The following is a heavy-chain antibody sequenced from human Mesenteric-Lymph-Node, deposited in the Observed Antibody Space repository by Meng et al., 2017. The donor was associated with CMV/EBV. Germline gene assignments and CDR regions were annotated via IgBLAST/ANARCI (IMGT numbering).Heavy chain of an antibody. D-gene: IGHD3-9*01. J-gene: IGHJ4*02. CDR3: ARASRVRYFDWLLPSFDY. CDR1: GYSISSGYY. V-gene: IGHV4-61*01. Sequence: SETLSLTCTVSGYSISSGYYWGWIRQPPGKGLEWIGYIYYSGSTNYNPSLKSRVTISVDTSKNQFSLKLSSVTAADTAVYYYARASRVRYFDWLLPSFDYWGQGTLVTVSS. CDR2: IYYSGST.